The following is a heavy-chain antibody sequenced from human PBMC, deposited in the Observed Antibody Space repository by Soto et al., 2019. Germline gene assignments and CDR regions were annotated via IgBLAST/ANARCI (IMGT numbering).Heavy chain of an antibody. CDR2: INHSGST. Sequence: PSETLSLTCAVYGGSFSGYYWSWIRQPPGKGLEWIGEINHSGSTNYNPSLKSRVTISVDTSKNQFSLKLSSVTAADTAVYYCARGGPGYCSGGSCRPYGYYYYYMDVWGKGTTVTVSS. CDR3: ARGGPGYCSGGSCRPYGYYYYYMDV. J-gene: IGHJ6*03. D-gene: IGHD2-15*01. V-gene: IGHV4-34*01. CDR1: GGSFSGYY.